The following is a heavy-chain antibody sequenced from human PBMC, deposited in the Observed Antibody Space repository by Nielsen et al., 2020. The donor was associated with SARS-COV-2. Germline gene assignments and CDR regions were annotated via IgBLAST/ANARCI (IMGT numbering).Heavy chain of an antibody. J-gene: IGHJ4*02. Sequence: GESLKISCAASGFTFYSYWVTWVRQAPGKGLEWVANINQDGREKFHADSVKGRFTISRDNAKNSLYLYMSSLRVEDAAVYYCARDGGYWGRGTLVTVSS. CDR2: INQDGREK. V-gene: IGHV3-7*03. CDR3: ARDGGY. CDR1: GFTFYSYW.